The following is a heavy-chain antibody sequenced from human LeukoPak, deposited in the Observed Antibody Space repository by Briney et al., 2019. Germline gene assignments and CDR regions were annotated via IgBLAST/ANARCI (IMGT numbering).Heavy chain of an antibody. CDR2: ISGSGGTT. D-gene: IGHD6-13*01. CDR3: ARMYSTSWHDYYYMDV. V-gene: IGHV3-23*01. Sequence: GSLRLSCAASGFTFSRYGMSWVRQAPGKGLEWVSAISGSGGTTYYADSVKGRFTISRDNAKNSLYLQMNSLRAEDTAVYYCARMYSTSWHDYYYMDVWGKGTTVTISS. J-gene: IGHJ6*03. CDR1: GFTFSRYG.